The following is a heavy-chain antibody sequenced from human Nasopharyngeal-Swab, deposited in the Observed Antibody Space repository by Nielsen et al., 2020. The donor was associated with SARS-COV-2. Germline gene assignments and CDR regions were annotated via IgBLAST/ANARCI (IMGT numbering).Heavy chain of an antibody. Sequence: GGSLRLSCAASGFIFSSYSMNWVRQAPGRGLEWISSISGGSSNIYFADSVKGRFTISRDNAKKSLYLHMSRLRAEDTAVYYCASPSWGKGDFDYWGQGTLVTVSS. CDR3: ASPSWGKGDFDY. CDR2: ISGGSSNI. D-gene: IGHD3-16*01. CDR1: GFIFSSYS. V-gene: IGHV3-21*01. J-gene: IGHJ4*02.